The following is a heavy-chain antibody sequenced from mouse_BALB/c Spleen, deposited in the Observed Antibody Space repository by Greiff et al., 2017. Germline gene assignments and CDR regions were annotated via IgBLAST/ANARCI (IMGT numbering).Heavy chain of an antibody. D-gene: IGHD1-1*01. CDR2: IWAGGST. CDR1: GFSLTSYG. CDR3: ARDGSSYEEAMDY. Sequence: VKLMESGPGLVAPSQSLSITCTVSGFSLTSYGVHWVRQPPGKGLEWLGVIWAGGSTNYNSALMSRLSISKDNSKSQVFLKMNSLQTDDTAMYYCARDGSSYEEAMDYWGQGTSVTVSS. V-gene: IGHV2-9*02. J-gene: IGHJ4*01.